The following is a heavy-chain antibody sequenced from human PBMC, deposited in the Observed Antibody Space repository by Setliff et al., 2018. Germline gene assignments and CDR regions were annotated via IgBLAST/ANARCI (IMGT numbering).Heavy chain of an antibody. J-gene: IGHJ4*02. V-gene: IGHV4-34*01. D-gene: IGHD2-21*01. Sequence: SETLSLTCAVYGGSFSGYYWSWIRQPPGKGLEWIGEINPSGSTNYNPSLKSRVTISVDTSKNQFSLKLSSVTAADTAVYYCAGLFRDGWNYFDSWGQGTLVTVSS. CDR1: GGSFSGYY. CDR2: INPSGST. CDR3: AGLFRDGWNYFDS.